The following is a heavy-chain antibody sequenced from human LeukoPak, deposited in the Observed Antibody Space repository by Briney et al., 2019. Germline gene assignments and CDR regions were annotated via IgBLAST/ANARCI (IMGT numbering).Heavy chain of an antibody. CDR2: INHSGST. J-gene: IGHJ4*02. CDR3: AREVLGTSIDY. Sequence: SETLSLTCAVYGGSFSGYYWSWIRQPPGKGLEWVGEINHSGSTNYNPSLKSRVTISVDTSKNQFSLKLSSVTAADTAVYYCAREVLGTSIDYWGQGTLVTVSS. CDR1: GGSFSGYY. D-gene: IGHD4/OR15-4a*01. V-gene: IGHV4-34*01.